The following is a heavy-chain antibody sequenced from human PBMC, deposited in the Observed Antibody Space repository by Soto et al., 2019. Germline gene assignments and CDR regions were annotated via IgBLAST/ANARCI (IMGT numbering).Heavy chain of an antibody. CDR3: AREGVGATSNDAFDI. CDR1: GFTFSSYS. J-gene: IGHJ3*02. D-gene: IGHD1-26*01. CDR2: ISSSSSTI. Sequence: GGSLILSCAASGFTFSSYSMNWVRQAPGKGLEWVSYISSSSSTIYYADSVKGRFTISRDNAKNSLYLQMNSLRDEDTAVYYCAREGVGATSNDAFDIRGQRTMVTVS. V-gene: IGHV3-48*02.